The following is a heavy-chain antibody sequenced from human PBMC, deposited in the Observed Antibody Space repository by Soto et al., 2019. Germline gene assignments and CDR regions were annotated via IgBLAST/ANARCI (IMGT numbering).Heavy chain of an antibody. D-gene: IGHD3-22*01. CDR1: GGSISSGDYY. V-gene: IGHV4-30-4*01. J-gene: IGHJ5*02. Sequence: SETLSLTCTVSGGSISSGDYYWSWIRQPPGKGLEWIGYIYYSGSTYYNPSLKSRVTISVDTSKNQFSLKLGSVTAADTAVYYCARVYTMIVEVPISWFDPWGQGTLVTVSS. CDR3: ARVYTMIVEVPISWFDP. CDR2: IYYSGST.